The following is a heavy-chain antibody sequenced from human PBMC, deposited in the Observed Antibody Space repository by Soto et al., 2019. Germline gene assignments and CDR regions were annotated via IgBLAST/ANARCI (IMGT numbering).Heavy chain of an antibody. Sequence: PGGSLRLSCAASGFTFSDYYMSWIRQAPGKGLEWVSYISSSGSTIYYADSVKGRFTIPRDNAKNSLYLQMNSLRAEDTAVYYCARVERGITIFGVVIPPFDYWGQGTLVTVSS. CDR3: ARVERGITIFGVVIPPFDY. J-gene: IGHJ4*02. D-gene: IGHD3-3*01. CDR2: ISSSGSTI. V-gene: IGHV3-11*01. CDR1: GFTFSDYY.